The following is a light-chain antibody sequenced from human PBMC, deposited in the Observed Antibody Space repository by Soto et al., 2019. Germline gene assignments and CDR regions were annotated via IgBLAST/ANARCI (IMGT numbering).Light chain of an antibody. CDR3: SSYTTSNTRQIV. CDR2: DVS. CDR1: SSDVGGYNY. Sequence: HSERTQPASGYGSPGESSNITCTGTSSDVGGYNYVSWYQHHPGKAPKLIIYDVSNRPSGVSNPFPGSKSGNTASLTISGLQPEDEADYYCSSYTTSNTRQIVFGTGTKVTVL. J-gene: IGLJ1*01. V-gene: IGLV2-14*03.